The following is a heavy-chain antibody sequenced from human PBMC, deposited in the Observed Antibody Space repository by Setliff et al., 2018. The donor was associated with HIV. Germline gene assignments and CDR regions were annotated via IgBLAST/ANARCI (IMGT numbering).Heavy chain of an antibody. V-gene: IGHV4-61*09. CDR3: VSGPLSGYGYYFDY. J-gene: IGHJ4*02. CDR1: GGSISSGRYY. CDR2: IYTGGSP. Sequence: SETLSLTCTVSGGSISSGRYYWSWIRQPAGKGLEWIGHIYTGGSPNYNPSPMSRVTISLDTSKNQFSLKLRSVTAADTAVYYCVSGPLSGYGYYFDYWGQGALVTVSS. D-gene: IGHD3-3*01.